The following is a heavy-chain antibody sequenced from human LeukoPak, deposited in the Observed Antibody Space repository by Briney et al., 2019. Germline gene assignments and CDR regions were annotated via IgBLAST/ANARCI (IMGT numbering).Heavy chain of an antibody. D-gene: IGHD3-10*01. CDR1: GFTFSSYW. CDR3: AKEWNYNAFDI. J-gene: IGHJ3*02. Sequence: TGGSLRLSCAASGFTFSSYWMHWVRQAPGKGLVWVSRINRDGSSTSYADSVKGRFTISRDNAKNTLYLQMNSLRAEDTAVYYCAKEWNYNAFDIWGQGTMVTVSS. V-gene: IGHV3-74*01. CDR2: INRDGSST.